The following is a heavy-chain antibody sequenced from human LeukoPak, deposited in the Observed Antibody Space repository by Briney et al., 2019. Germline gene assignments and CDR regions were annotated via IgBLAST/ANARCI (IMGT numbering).Heavy chain of an antibody. CDR1: GGSISSGSYY. CDR2: IYTSGST. CDR3: ARRGSYGGDYYYYMDV. Sequence: SETLSLTCTVSGGSISSGSYYWSWIRQPAGKGLEWIGRIYTSGSTNYNPSLKSRVTISVDTSKNQFSLKLSSVTAADTAVYYRARRGSYGGDYYYYMDVWGKGTTVTVSS. D-gene: IGHD1-26*01. J-gene: IGHJ6*03. V-gene: IGHV4-61*02.